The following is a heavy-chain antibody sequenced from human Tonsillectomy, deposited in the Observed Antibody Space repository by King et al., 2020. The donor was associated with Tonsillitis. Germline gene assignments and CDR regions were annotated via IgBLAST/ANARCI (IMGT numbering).Heavy chain of an antibody. D-gene: IGHD3-9*01. J-gene: IGHJ3*02. V-gene: IGHV4-30-2*01. CDR2: IYHSGFT. Sequence: LQLQESGSGLVKPSQTLSLICAVSGDSISSGGYSWTWIRQPPGEGLEWIGYIYHSGFTSYNPSLKSRLTMSVDRSKNQFSLKLKSVTAADTAVYYCARGALTGYYNVGAFDIWGQGTMATVSS. CDR3: ARGALTGYYNVGAFDI. CDR1: GDSISSGGYS.